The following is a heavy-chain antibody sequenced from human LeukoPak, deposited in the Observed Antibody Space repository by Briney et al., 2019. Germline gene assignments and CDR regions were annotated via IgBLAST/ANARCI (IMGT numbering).Heavy chain of an antibody. CDR2: ISYDGSNK. J-gene: IGHJ4*02. CDR1: GFTFSSYA. D-gene: IGHD6-6*01. CDR3: ARVAQLGPDY. V-gene: IGHV3-30-3*01. Sequence: GGSLRLSCAASGFTFSSYAMHWVRQAPGKGLEWVAVISYDGSNKYYADSVKGRFTISRDNSKNTLYLQMNSLRAEDTAVYYCARVAQLGPDYWGQGTLVTVSS.